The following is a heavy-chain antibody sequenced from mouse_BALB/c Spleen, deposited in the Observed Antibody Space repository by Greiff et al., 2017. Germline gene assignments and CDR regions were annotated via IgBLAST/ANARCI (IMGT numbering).Heavy chain of an antibody. CDR1: GYSITSGYY. D-gene: IGHD1-1*01. CDR2: ISYDGSN. CDR3: ARSYYYGSGAMDY. V-gene: IGHV3-6*02. Sequence: VQLKESGPGLVKPSQSLSLTCSVTGYSITSGYYWNWIRQFPGNKLEWMGYISYDGSNNYNPSLKNRISITRDTSKNQFFLKLNSVTTEDTATYYCARSYYYGSGAMDYWGQGTSVTVSS. J-gene: IGHJ4*01.